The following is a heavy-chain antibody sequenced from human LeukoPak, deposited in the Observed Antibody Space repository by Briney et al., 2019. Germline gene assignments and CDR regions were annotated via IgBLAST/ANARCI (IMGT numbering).Heavy chain of an antibody. CDR2: IKSDGAGT. D-gene: IGHD2-15*01. J-gene: IGHJ4*02. V-gene: IGHV3-74*01. CDR1: GFSFSSFW. CDR3: ARDGILPRFDY. Sequence: GGSLRLSCAASGFSFSSFWMHWVRQAPGQGLVWVSGIKSDGAGTSYVDSVKGRFTISRDNAKNSLYLQMNSLRPEDTAVYYCARDGILPRFDYWGQGTLVTVSS.